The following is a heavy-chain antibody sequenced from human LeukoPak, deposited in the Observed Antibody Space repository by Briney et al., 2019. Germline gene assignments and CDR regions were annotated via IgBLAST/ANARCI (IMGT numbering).Heavy chain of an antibody. CDR3: AKDLGGGYFDWLLVY. Sequence: GGSLRLSCAASGFTFDDYAMHWVRQAPGKGLEWVSLISGDGGSTYYADSVKGRFTISRDNSKNSLYLQMNSPRTEDTALYYCAKDLGGGYFDWLLVYWGQGTLVTVSS. J-gene: IGHJ4*02. D-gene: IGHD3-9*01. V-gene: IGHV3-43*02. CDR2: ISGDGGST. CDR1: GFTFDDYA.